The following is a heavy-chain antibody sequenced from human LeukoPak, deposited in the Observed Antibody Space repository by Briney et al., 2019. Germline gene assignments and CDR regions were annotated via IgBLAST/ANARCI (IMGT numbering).Heavy chain of an antibody. Sequence: PGGSLRLSCAASGFTFSTYWIHWVRQAPGKGLVWVSRIKSDGSTNYADSVKGRFTISRDNAKNTVSLQMISLRPEDTAVYYCARVSSYYDSSGYFNWFDPWGQGTLVTVSS. CDR2: IKSDGST. CDR3: ARVSSYYDSSGYFNWFDP. V-gene: IGHV3-74*01. D-gene: IGHD3-22*01. CDR1: GFTFSTYW. J-gene: IGHJ5*02.